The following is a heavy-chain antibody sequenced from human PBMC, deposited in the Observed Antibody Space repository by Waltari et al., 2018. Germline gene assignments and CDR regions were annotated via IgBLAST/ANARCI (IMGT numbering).Heavy chain of an antibody. CDR3: ATLFVVVISSGAFDI. J-gene: IGHJ3*02. Sequence: QLQLQESGPGLVKPSETLSLTCTVSGGSISSSSYYWGWIRQPPGKGLEWIGSIYYSGSTYYNPSLKSRVTISVDTSKNQFSLKLSSVTAADTAVYYCATLFVVVISSGAFDIGGQGTMVTVSS. D-gene: IGHD2-21*01. CDR1: GGSISSSSYY. CDR2: IYYSGST. V-gene: IGHV4-39*07.